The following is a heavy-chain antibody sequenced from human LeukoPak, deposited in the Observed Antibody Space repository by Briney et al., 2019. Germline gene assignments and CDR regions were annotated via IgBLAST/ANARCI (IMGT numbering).Heavy chain of an antibody. CDR3: ARSGSIAVAVLGY. Sequence: ASVKVSCKASGYTFTSYDINWVRQATGQGLEWMGWMNPNSGNAGYAQKFQGRVTMTRNTSISTAYMELSSLRSEDTAVYYCARSGSIAVAVLGYWGQGTLVTVSS. V-gene: IGHV1-8*01. D-gene: IGHD6-19*01. CDR1: GYTFTSYD. J-gene: IGHJ4*02. CDR2: MNPNSGNA.